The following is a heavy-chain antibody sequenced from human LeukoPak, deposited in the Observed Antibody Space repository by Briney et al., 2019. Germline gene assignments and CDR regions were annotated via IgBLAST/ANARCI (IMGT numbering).Heavy chain of an antibody. CDR3: ARGVLARGSSGWYFDY. V-gene: IGHV3-64*01. Sequence: GGSLRLPCAASRFTFSSYAMHWVRQAPGKGLGYVSAISSNGGSTYYANSVKGRFTISRDNSKNTLYLQMGSLRAEDMAVYYCARGVLARGSSGWYFDYWGQGTLVTVSS. CDR2: ISSNGGST. J-gene: IGHJ4*02. CDR1: RFTFSSYA. D-gene: IGHD6-19*01.